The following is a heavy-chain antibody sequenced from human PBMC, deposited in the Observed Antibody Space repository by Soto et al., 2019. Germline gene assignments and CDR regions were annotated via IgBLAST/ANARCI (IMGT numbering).Heavy chain of an antibody. CDR1: GYTFTTSG. J-gene: IGHJ4*02. D-gene: IGHD1-7*01. V-gene: IGHV1-18*04. Sequence: QLVQSGAEVKKPGASVKVSCKASGYTFTTSGFKWVRQAPGQGLEWMGWISAKSGNTNYAQKLQGRVTMTTDTSTSTVYMELKSLTSDDTAIYYCTRAGASDWNYVSTSSWGQGTLVTVSS. CDR3: TRAGASDWNYVSTSS. CDR2: ISAKSGNT.